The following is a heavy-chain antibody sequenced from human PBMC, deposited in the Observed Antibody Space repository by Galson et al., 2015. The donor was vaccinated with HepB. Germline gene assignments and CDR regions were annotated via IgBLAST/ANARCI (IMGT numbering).Heavy chain of an antibody. CDR3: ARERETTVPGIAAAAPSWYFDL. V-gene: IGHV3-33*01. D-gene: IGHD6-13*01. CDR2: IWYDGSNK. Sequence: SLRLSCAASGFTFSSYGMHWVRQAPGKGLEWVAVIWYDGSNKYYADSVKGRFTISRDNSKNTLYLQMNSLRAEDTAVYYCARERETTVPGIAAAAPSWYFDLWGRGTLVTVSS. CDR1: GFTFSSYG. J-gene: IGHJ2*01.